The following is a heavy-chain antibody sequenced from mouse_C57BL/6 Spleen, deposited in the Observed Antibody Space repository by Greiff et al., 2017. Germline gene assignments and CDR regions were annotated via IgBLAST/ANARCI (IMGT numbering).Heavy chain of an antibody. V-gene: IGHV1-50*01. CDR2: IDPSDSYT. D-gene: IGHD4-1*01. J-gene: IGHJ2*01. CDR1: GYTFTSYW. CDR3: ATNDWAH. Sequence: QVQLQQPGAELVKPGASVKLSCKASGYTFTSYWMQWVKQRPGQGLEWIGEIDPSDSYTNYNQKFKGKATLTVDKSSSAAYMQLSSLTSEDSAVYYCATNDWAHWGQGTTLTVSS.